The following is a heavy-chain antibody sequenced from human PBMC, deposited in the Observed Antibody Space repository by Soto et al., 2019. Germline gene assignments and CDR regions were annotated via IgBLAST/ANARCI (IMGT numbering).Heavy chain of an antibody. CDR2: MNPNSGNT. D-gene: IGHD2-2*02. J-gene: IGHJ5*02. Sequence: GASVKVSCKASGYTFPSYDINWVRQATGQGLEWMGWMNPNSGNTGYAQKFQGRVTMTRNTSISTAYMELSSLRSEDTAVYYCARVDCSSTSCYTDWFDPWGQGTLVTVSS. CDR3: ARVDCSSTSCYTDWFDP. CDR1: GYTFPSYD. V-gene: IGHV1-8*01.